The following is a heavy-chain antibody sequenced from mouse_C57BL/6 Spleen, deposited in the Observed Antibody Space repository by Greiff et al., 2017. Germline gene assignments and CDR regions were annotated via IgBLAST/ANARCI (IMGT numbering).Heavy chain of an antibody. V-gene: IGHV1-15*01. J-gene: IGHJ2*01. D-gene: IGHD2-3*01. Sequence: QVQLKQSGAELVRPGASVTLSCKASGYTFTDYEMHWVKQTPVHGLEWIGAIDPETGGTAYNQKFKGKAILTADKSSSTAYMELRSLTSEDSAVYYCTRSVRWLLPLDYWGQGTTLTVSS. CDR3: TRSVRWLLPLDY. CDR2: IDPETGGT. CDR1: GYTFTDYE.